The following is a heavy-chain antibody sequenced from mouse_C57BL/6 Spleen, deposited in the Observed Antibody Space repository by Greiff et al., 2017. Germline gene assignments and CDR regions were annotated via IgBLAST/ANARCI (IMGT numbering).Heavy chain of an antibody. J-gene: IGHJ2*01. CDR2: IDPSDSYT. CDR3: ARWYGNYYFDY. Sequence: QVQLQQPGAELVKPGASVKLSCKASGYTFTSYWMQWVKQRPGQGLEWIGEIDPSDSYTNYNQKFKGKATLTLDTSSSTAYMQLSSLTSENSAVYYCARWYGNYYFDYWGQGTTLTVSS. V-gene: IGHV1-50*01. D-gene: IGHD2-10*02. CDR1: GYTFTSYW.